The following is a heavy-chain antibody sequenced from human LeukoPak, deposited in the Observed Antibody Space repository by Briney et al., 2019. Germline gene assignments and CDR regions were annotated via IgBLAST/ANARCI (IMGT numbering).Heavy chain of an antibody. CDR3: ARGYAYDFWSGSVGGGGAFDI. D-gene: IGHD3-3*01. CDR2: IYTSGST. V-gene: IGHV4-61*02. Sequence: PSETLSLTCTVSGGSISSGSYYWSWIRQPAGKGLEWIGRIYTSGSTNYNPSLKSRVTISVDTSKNQFSLKLSSVTAADTAVYYCARGYAYDFWSGSVGGGGAFDIWGQGTMVTVSS. J-gene: IGHJ3*02. CDR1: GGSISSGSYY.